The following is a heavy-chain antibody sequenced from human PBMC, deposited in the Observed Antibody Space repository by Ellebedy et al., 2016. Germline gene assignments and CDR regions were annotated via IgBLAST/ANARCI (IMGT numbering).Heavy chain of an antibody. J-gene: IGHJ6*02. D-gene: IGHD3-10*01. CDR2: IHSDGST. CDR3: ARDLVTMALRFYYYGMDV. V-gene: IGHV3-66*01. Sequence: GGSLRLSXAASGFTFSSYWMSWVRQAPGKGLEWVSVIHSDGSTYYADSVKGRFTISRDNAKNSLYLQMDSLRADDTAVYYCARDLVTMALRFYYYGMDVWGQGTTVTVSS. CDR1: GFTFSSYW.